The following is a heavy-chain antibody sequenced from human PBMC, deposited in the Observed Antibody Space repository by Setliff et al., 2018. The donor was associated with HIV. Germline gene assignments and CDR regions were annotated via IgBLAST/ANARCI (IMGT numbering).Heavy chain of an antibody. Sequence: SETLSLTCTVSGGSISSYYWSWIRQPPGKGLEWIGYIYTSGSTNYNPSLKSRVTISVDTSKNQFSLKLSSVTAADTAVYYCATTGGSYASSFDYWGQGTLVTGSS. CDR1: GGSISSYY. CDR3: ATTGGSYASSFDY. D-gene: IGHD1-26*01. J-gene: IGHJ4*02. CDR2: IYTSGST. V-gene: IGHV4-4*09.